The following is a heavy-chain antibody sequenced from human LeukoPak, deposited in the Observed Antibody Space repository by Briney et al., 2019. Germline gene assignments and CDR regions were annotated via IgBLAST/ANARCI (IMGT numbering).Heavy chain of an antibody. Sequence: SETLSLTCTVSGGSISSYYWSWIRQPAGKGLEWIGRIYISGSTNYNPSLKSRVTISVDTSKNQFSLKLSSVTAADTAVYYCARVSDGIAAAGTDYYYYMDVWGKGTTVTISS. CDR2: IYISGST. J-gene: IGHJ6*03. D-gene: IGHD6-13*01. V-gene: IGHV4-4*07. CDR3: ARVSDGIAAAGTDYYYYMDV. CDR1: GGSISSYY.